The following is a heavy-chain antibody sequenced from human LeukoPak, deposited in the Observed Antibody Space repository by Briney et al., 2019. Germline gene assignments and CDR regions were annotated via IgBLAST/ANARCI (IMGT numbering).Heavy chain of an antibody. V-gene: IGHV4-59*08. CDR1: GGSISSYY. CDR2: IYYSGST. J-gene: IGHJ4*02. Sequence: SETLSLTCTVSGGSISSYYWSWIRQPPGKGLEWIGYIYYSGSTNYNPSLKSRVTMSLDTSKSQFSLRLSSVTAADTAVYFCARHPFATPFDYWGPGTLVTVSS. CDR3: ARHPFATPFDY. D-gene: IGHD2-15*01.